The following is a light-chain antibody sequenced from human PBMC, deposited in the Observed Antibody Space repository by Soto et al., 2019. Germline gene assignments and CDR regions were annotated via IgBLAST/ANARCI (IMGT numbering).Light chain of an antibody. CDR1: QAVNTR. V-gene: IGKV3-11*01. J-gene: IGKJ1*01. CDR3: HQRQSWPRT. CDR2: LTS. Sequence: EIVLTQSPATLSLSPGERATLSCRASQAVNTRLAWYQHKPGQAPRLLIYLTSNRAAGIPARFSGSGSGTDVTLTISDVEPEDFAVYYCHQRQSWPRTFGQGTKVDIK.